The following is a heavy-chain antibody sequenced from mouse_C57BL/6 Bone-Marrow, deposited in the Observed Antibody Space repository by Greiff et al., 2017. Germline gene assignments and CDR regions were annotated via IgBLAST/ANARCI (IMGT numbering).Heavy chain of an antibody. CDR2: ICPGGGST. J-gene: IGHJ1*03. D-gene: IGHD2-10*01. V-gene: IGHV1-55*01. CDR1: GYTFSSYW. Sequence: VQLQQPGAELVKPGGSVKMSCKASGYTFSSYWITWVKPRPGQSLEWIGDICPGGGSTNYNEKFKSTATLTVDTASSSAYMHLSRLTSDDSAVYSCARPYFSYCCSFYVWDTGTSVTLSS. CDR3: ARPYFSYCCSFYV.